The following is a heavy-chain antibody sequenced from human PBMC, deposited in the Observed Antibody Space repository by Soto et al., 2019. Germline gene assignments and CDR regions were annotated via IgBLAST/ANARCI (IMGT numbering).Heavy chain of an antibody. CDR1: GYTFTSYA. V-gene: IGHV1-3*01. CDR3: AREPIITMILVVITASSPYYGMDV. CDR2: INAGNGNT. Sequence: ASVKVSCKASGYTFTSYAMHWVRQAPGQRLEWMGWINAGNGNTKYSQKFQGRVTITRDTSASTAYMELSSLRSEDTAVYYCAREPIITMILVVITASSPYYGMDVWGQGTTVTVSS. D-gene: IGHD3-22*01. J-gene: IGHJ6*02.